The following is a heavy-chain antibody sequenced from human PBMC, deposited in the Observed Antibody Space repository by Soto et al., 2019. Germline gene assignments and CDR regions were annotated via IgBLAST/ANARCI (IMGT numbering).Heavy chain of an antibody. CDR1: GFTVSSSY. V-gene: IGHV3-66*04. CDR3: ARQADRESPFDY. J-gene: IGHJ4*02. Sequence: EVQLVESGGGLVQPGGSLRLSCGVSGFTVSSSYMSWVRQAPGKGLEWVSILYSGGDTYYADSVKGRFTISRDNSKNTLYLQSNSLRVEDTAVYFCARQADRESPFDYWGQGTLVTVSS. CDR2: LYSGGDT. D-gene: IGHD3-10*01.